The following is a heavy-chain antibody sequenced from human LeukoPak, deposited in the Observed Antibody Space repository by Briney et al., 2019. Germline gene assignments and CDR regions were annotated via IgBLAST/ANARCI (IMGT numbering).Heavy chain of an antibody. CDR3: ARLPLAYCGGDCYRYNWFDP. CDR1: GFTLSNYG. J-gene: IGHJ5*02. D-gene: IGHD2-21*02. V-gene: IGHV3-30*02. CDR2: IRYDGSNK. Sequence: GGSLRLSCAASGFTLSNYGIHWVRQAPGKGLEWVAFIRYDGSNKYYADSVKGRFTISRDNSKNTLYLQMNSLRAEDTAVYYCARLPLAYCGGDCYRYNWFDPWGQGTLVTVSS.